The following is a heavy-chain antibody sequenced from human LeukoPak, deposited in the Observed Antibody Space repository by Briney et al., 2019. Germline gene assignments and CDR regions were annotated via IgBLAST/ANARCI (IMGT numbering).Heavy chain of an antibody. CDR1: GYTSTSYD. CDR3: SRGLSRYSYGSCGYFDL. Sequence: DSVKVSCKASGYTSTSYDINWVRQATGQELEWMGWMNPNSGNTGYAQKFQGRVTMTRNTAISTAYMELSSLRSEDTAVYYCSRGLSRYSYGSCGYFDLWGRGTLVTVSS. CDR2: MNPNSGNT. J-gene: IGHJ2*01. D-gene: IGHD5-18*01. V-gene: IGHV1-8*01.